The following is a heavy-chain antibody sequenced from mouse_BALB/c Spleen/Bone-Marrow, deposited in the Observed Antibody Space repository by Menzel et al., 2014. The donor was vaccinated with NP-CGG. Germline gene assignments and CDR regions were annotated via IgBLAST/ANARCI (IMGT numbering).Heavy chain of an antibody. CDR1: GYAFTNYL. CDR2: INPGSGGT. D-gene: IGHD1-2*01. Sequence: VQLQQSGAELVRPGTSVKVSCKASGYAFTNYLIEWVKQMPGQGLERIGVINPGSGGTNYNEKFKDKATLTADESSSTAYMQLSSLTSDDSAVYFCSRQTATFFDYWGQGTTLTVSS. V-gene: IGHV1-54*03. CDR3: SRQTATFFDY. J-gene: IGHJ2*01.